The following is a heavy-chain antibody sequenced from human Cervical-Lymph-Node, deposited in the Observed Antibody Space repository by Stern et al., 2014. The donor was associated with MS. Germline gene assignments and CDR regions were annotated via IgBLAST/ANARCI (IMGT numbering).Heavy chain of an antibody. CDR2: INTKNGNP. D-gene: IGHD3-10*01. CDR3: ATPHGEDGDYFDY. Sequence: QLVQSGSELKKPGASVRVSCKTSGYTFTDYGMNWVRQAPGQRLEWMGWINTKNGNPTYAQGFTGRFVFSLDTSVTTAYLQIISLKAEDTAVYYCATPHGEDGDYFDYWGQGTLVTVSS. J-gene: IGHJ4*02. CDR1: GYTFTDYG. V-gene: IGHV7-4-1*02.